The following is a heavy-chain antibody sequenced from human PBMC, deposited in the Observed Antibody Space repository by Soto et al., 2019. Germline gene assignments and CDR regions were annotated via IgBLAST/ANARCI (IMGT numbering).Heavy chain of an antibody. D-gene: IGHD5-12*01. CDR1: GGSINNNF. V-gene: IGHV4-59*01. CDR2: VYYDGHT. Sequence: PSETLSLTCTVSGGSINNNFWGWIRQPPGKGLEWIGYVYYDGHTDYNPSLESRVTIAVDTSKNQFSLRLTSMTAADTAVYYCARDLFGGYCLDYWGQGALVNVSS. CDR3: ARDLFGGYCLDY. J-gene: IGHJ4*02.